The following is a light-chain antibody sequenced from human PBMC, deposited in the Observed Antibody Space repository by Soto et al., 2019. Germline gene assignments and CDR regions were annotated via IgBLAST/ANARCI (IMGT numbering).Light chain of an antibody. V-gene: IGLV2-14*01. Sequence: QSALTQPASVSGSPGQSITISCTGSSSDVGGYDYVSWYQQYPGKAPKLMIYDVSNRPSGVSSRFSGSKSGNTASLTISGLQADDEADYYCSSFTSSTTRVFGTGTKVTVL. CDR2: DVS. CDR1: SSDVGGYDY. J-gene: IGLJ1*01. CDR3: SSFTSSTTRV.